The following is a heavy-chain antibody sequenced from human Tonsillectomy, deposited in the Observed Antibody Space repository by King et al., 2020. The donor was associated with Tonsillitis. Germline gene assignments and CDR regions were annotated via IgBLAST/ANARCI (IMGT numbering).Heavy chain of an antibody. CDR1: GGSISSAGYY. D-gene: IGHD1-1*01. Sequence: QLQESGPGLVKPSPTLSLTCTVSGGSISSAGYYWSWIRQHPGKGLEWIGYISYSGNTFYNPSLKSRLTISVDTSKNQFSLKVSSVNAADTAVYYCASTTPPYYYYYMDVWGKGTTVTVSS. J-gene: IGHJ6*03. CDR2: ISYSGNT. CDR3: ASTTPPYYYYYMDV. V-gene: IGHV4-31*03.